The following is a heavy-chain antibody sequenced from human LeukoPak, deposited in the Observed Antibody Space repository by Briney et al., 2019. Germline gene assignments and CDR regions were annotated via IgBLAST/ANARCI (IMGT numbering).Heavy chain of an antibody. D-gene: IGHD3/OR15-3a*01. J-gene: IGHJ4*02. V-gene: IGHV3-9*01. Sequence: LSLTCTVSGGSISSYYWTWVRQAPGKGLEWVSGISWNSGSIGYADSVKGRFTISRDNAKNSLYLQMNSLRAEDTALYYCASEDFSYWGQGTLVTVSS. CDR2: ISWNSGSI. CDR1: GGSISSYY. CDR3: ASEDFSY.